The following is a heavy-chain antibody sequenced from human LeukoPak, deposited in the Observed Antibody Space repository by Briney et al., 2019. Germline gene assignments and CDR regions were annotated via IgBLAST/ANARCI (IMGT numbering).Heavy chain of an antibody. V-gene: IGHV4-4*09. CDR3: ARQKSYYDSNGYWQDLGFFDY. CDR2: IYTYDRERT. D-gene: IGHD3-22*01. CDR1: GATMYDNY. J-gene: IGHJ4*02. Sequence: SETLSLTCSVSGATMYDNYWSWIRQPPGKGLEWLGYIYTYDRERTSYNPSLKSRITILLDTSNRQFSLRLISVTAADTAVYFCARQKSYYDSNGYWQDLGFFDYWGQGALVTVSS.